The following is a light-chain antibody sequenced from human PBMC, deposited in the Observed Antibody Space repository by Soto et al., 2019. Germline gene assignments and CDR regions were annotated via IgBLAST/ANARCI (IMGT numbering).Light chain of an antibody. CDR2: EVT. J-gene: IGLJ3*02. CDR1: SSDVGGYNY. CDR3: SSYTSSSTLV. Sequence: QPVLTQPPSASGSPGQSVTISCTGTSSDVGGYNYVSWYQQHPGKAPKLMIYEVTNRPSGVSNRFSGSKSGNTASLTISGLHTEDEADYYCSSYTSSSTLVFGGGTKLTVL. V-gene: IGLV2-14*01.